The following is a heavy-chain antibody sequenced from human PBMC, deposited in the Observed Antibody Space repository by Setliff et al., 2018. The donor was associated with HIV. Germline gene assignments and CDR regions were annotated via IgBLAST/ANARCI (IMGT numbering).Heavy chain of an antibody. V-gene: IGHV1-18*01. J-gene: IGHJ3*02. CDR2: ISGFNGNT. D-gene: IGHD2-15*01. CDR1: GYFFNNYG. CDR3: ARAGGFCNAATCLRGYDAFDI. Sequence: ASVKVSCKASGYFFNNYGIAWVRQAPGQGLEWMGWISGFNGNTNYAQILQGRVTVTPDTSTSTAYMELRSLRSDDTAVYYCARAGGFCNAATCLRGYDAFDIWGQGTTVTVSS.